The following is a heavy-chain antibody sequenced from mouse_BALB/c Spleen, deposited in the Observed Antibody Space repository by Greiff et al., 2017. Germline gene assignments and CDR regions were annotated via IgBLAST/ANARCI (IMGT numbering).Heavy chain of an antibody. CDR1: GFTFSSYT. CDR2: ISSGGSYT. Sequence: DVHLVESGGGLVKPGGSLKLSCAASGFTFSSYTMSWVRQTPEKRLEWVATISSGGSYTYYPDSVKGRFTISRDNAKNTLYLQMSSLKSEDTAMYYCTKYGNYDAMDYWGQGTSVTVSS. D-gene: IGHD2-10*02. CDR3: TKYGNYDAMDY. J-gene: IGHJ4*01. V-gene: IGHV5-6-4*01.